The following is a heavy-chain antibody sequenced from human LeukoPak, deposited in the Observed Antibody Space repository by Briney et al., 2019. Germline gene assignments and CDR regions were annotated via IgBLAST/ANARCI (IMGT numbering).Heavy chain of an antibody. CDR2: IYHSGST. Sequence: SETLSLTCTVSGYSISSGYYWGWIRQPPGKGLEWIGSIYHSGSTYYNPSLKSRVTISVDTSKNQFSLKLSSVTAADTAVYYCARGQNSSGWYGEFYYFDYWGQGTLVTVSS. D-gene: IGHD6-19*01. CDR1: GYSISSGYY. CDR3: ARGQNSSGWYGEFYYFDY. J-gene: IGHJ4*02. V-gene: IGHV4-38-2*02.